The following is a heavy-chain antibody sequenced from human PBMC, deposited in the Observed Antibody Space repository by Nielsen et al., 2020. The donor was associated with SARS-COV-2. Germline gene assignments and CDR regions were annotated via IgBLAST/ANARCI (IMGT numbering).Heavy chain of an antibody. Sequence: SETLSLICTVSGGSISSGGHYWSWVRQHPGEGLEWIGNIYHSGSAYYNPSLKGRVTLSIDTSENQFSLRLTSVTGADTAVYYCARVRTDRSGFYAFDNWGQGSLVTVSS. CDR3: ARVRTDRSGFYAFDN. V-gene: IGHV4-31*03. CDR1: GGSISSGGHY. J-gene: IGHJ4*02. CDR2: IYHSGSA. D-gene: IGHD5-12*01.